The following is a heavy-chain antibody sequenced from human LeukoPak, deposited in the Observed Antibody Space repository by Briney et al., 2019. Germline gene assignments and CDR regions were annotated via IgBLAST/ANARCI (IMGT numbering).Heavy chain of an antibody. CDR1: GDSISSYY. Sequence: SETLSLTCTVSGDSISSYYWSWIRQPPGKGLEWIGYIYYIGNTNYNPSLKSRVTISVDTSKNQFSLKLSSVTAADTAIYYCARDYAFDIWGQGTMVTVSS. J-gene: IGHJ3*02. V-gene: IGHV4-59*01. CDR3: ARDYAFDI. CDR2: IYYIGNT.